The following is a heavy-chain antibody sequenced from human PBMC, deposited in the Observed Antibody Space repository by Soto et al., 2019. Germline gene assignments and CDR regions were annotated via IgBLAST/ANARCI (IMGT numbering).Heavy chain of an antibody. V-gene: IGHV1-46*01. CDR1: GYTFTSYY. D-gene: IGHD3-22*01. Sequence: GASVKVSCKASGYTFTSYYMHWVRQAPGQGLEWMGIINPSGGSTSYAQKFQGRVTMTRGTSKNTLFLQMNGLRAEDTAMYYCGRGSSGSSGTLRVDYWGQGTLVTVSS. CDR2: INPSGGST. J-gene: IGHJ4*02. CDR3: GRGSSGSSGTLRVDY.